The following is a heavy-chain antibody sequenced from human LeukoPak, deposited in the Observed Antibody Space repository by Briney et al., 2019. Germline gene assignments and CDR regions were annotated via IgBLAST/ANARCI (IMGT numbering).Heavy chain of an antibody. D-gene: IGHD2-15*01. CDR2: ISSSSSTI. CDR3: ARGGRAATADVRYYYYYYYMDV. V-gene: IGHV3-48*01. J-gene: IGHJ6*03. Sequence: PGGSLRLSCAASGFTFSHHGMNWVRQAPGKGLEWVSYISSSSSTIYYADSVKGRFTISRDNAKNSLYLQMNSLRAEDTAVYYCARGGRAATADVRYYYYYYYMDVWGKGTTVTVSS. CDR1: GFTFSHHG.